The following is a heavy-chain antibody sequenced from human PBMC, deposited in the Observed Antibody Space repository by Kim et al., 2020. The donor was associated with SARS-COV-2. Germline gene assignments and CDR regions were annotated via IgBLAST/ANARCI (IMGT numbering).Heavy chain of an antibody. V-gene: IGHV4-39*01. J-gene: IGHJ4*02. Sequence: SETLSLTCTVSGGSISSSSYYWGWIRQPPGKGLEWIGSIYYSGSTYYNPSLKSRVTISVDTSKNQFSLKLSSVTAADTAVYYCARGYCSGGSCYDYFDYWGQGTLVTVSS. CDR3: ARGYCSGGSCYDYFDY. D-gene: IGHD2-15*01. CDR2: IYYSGST. CDR1: GGSISSSSYY.